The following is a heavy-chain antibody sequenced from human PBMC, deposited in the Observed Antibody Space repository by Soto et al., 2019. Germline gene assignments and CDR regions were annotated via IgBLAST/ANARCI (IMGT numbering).Heavy chain of an antibody. V-gene: IGHV4-34*01. CDR3: ACTRKSIADDDNWFDP. CDR2: INHSGST. D-gene: IGHD6-6*01. J-gene: IGHJ5*02. CDR1: GGSFSGYY. Sequence: PSETLSLTCAVYGGSFSGYYWSWIRQPPGKGLEWIGEINHSGSTNYNPSLKSRVTISVDTSKNQFSLKLSSVTAADTAVYYCACTRKSIADDDNWFDPWGQGTLVTVSS.